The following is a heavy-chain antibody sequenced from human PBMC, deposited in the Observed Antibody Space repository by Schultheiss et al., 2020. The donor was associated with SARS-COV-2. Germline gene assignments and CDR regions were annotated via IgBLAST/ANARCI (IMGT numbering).Heavy chain of an antibody. CDR3: AKDRSPYSRSQPYYSDY. CDR1: GFTFSSYA. Sequence: GGSLRLSCAASGFTFSSYAMSWVRQAPGKGLEWVSGISWNSGSIGYADSVKGRFTISRDNAKNSLYLQMNSLRAEDTALYYCAKDRSPYSRSQPYYSDYWGQGTLVTVSS. D-gene: IGHD6-13*01. CDR2: ISWNSGSI. J-gene: IGHJ4*02. V-gene: IGHV3-9*01.